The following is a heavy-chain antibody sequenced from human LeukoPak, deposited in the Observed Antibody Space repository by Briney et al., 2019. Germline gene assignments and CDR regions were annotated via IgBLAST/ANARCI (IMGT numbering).Heavy chain of an antibody. CDR3: ARSGPHYYDSRNYYEPFDY. CDR2: IYYSGST. V-gene: IGHV4-39*07. D-gene: IGHD3-10*01. CDR1: GGSISSSSYY. J-gene: IGHJ4*02. Sequence: SETLSLTCTVSGGSISSSSYYWGWIRQPPGKGLEWIASIYYSGSTYYNPSLKSRVTISLDTSKNQFSLRLSSVTAADTAVYYCARSGPHYYDSRNYYEPFDYWGQGTLVTVSS.